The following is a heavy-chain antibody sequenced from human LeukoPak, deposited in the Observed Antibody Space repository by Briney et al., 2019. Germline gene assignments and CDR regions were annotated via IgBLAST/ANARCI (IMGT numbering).Heavy chain of an antibody. CDR3: AREETTVTCFDY. CDR1: GFIFSSYG. CDR2: IWFDGSNK. Sequence: GGSLRLSCAASGFIFSSYGMHWVRQAPGKGLEWVAIIWFDGSNKYYADSVKGRFTISRDNTKNSLYLQINSLRAEDTAVYYCAREETTVTCFDYWGQGTLVTVSS. V-gene: IGHV3-33*01. J-gene: IGHJ4*02. D-gene: IGHD4-17*01.